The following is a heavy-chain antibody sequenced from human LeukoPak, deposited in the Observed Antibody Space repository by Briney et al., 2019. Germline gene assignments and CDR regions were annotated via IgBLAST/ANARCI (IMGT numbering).Heavy chain of an antibody. J-gene: IGHJ4*02. CDR2: IYPGDSDT. CDR1: GYSFTSYW. V-gene: IGHV5-51*01. D-gene: IGHD3-22*01. Sequence: GESLKISCKGSGYSFTSYWIGWVRQMPGKGLEWMGIIYPGDSDTRYSPSFQGQVTISADKSISTAYLQWSSLKASDTAMYYCVRQYNGEWDYYDSSGYAFGYWGQGTLVTVSS. CDR3: VRQYNGEWDYYDSSGYAFGY.